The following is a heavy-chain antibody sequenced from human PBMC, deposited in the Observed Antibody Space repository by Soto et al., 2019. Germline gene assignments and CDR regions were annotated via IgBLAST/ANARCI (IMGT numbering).Heavy chain of an antibody. CDR2: IIPIFGTA. J-gene: IGHJ4*02. CDR3: ARVRVRFLEWLGSEG. CDR1: GGTFSSYA. Sequence: QVQLVQSGAEVKKPGSSVKVSCKASGGTFSSYAFSWVRQAPGQGLEWMGGIIPIFGTANYAQKFQGRVTITAYEFTSTAYMVLSSLSSEDTAVYSCARVRVRFLEWLGSEGWGQGALVTVSS. D-gene: IGHD3-3*01. V-gene: IGHV1-69*12.